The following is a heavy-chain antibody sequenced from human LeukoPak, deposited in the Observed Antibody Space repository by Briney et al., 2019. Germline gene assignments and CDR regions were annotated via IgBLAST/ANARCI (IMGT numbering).Heavy chain of an antibody. Sequence: GGTLRLSCAASGFTFSSYGMSWVRQAPGKGLEWVSGISGSGGTTYYADSVKGRFTISRDNSKNTLYLQMNSLRAEDTAVYYCAKSVGIAVAGLLNWGQGTLVTVSS. CDR1: GFTFSSYG. J-gene: IGHJ4*02. CDR3: AKSVGIAVAGLLN. V-gene: IGHV3-23*01. D-gene: IGHD6-19*01. CDR2: ISGSGGTT.